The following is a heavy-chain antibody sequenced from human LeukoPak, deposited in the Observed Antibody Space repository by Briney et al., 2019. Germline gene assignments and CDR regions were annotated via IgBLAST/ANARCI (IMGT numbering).Heavy chain of an antibody. J-gene: IGHJ4*02. D-gene: IGHD3-22*01. V-gene: IGHV4-59*12. Sequence: SETLSLTCTVSGGSISSYYWSWIRQPPGKGLEWIGYIYYSGSTYYNPSLKSRVTISVDTSKNQFSLKLSSVTAADTAVYYCARAKGGDYYDSSGKWLDYWGQGTLVTVSS. CDR3: ARAKGGDYYDSSGKWLDY. CDR2: IYYSGST. CDR1: GGSISSYY.